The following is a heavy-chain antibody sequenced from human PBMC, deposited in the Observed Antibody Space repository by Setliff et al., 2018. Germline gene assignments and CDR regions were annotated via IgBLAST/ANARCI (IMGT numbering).Heavy chain of an antibody. CDR1: GGSISSSSYY. Sequence: SETLSLTCTVSGGSISSSSYYWSWIRQPPGKGLEWIGSIYYSGSTNYNPSLKSRVTISVDTSKNQFSLKLSSVTAADTALYYCTVYNTGSSKDHYWGQGTPVTVSS. D-gene: IGHD2-8*02. CDR2: IYYSGST. V-gene: IGHV4-39*07. CDR3: TVYNTGSSKDHY. J-gene: IGHJ4*02.